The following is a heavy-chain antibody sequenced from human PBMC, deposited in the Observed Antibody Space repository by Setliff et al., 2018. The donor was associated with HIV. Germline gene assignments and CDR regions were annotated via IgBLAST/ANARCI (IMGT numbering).Heavy chain of an antibody. CDR1: GGSISRGSYY. CDR3: ARGDPFTDFDS. D-gene: IGHD3-16*01. V-gene: IGHV4-61*02. CDR2: IYTNGNT. Sequence: KSSETLSLTCTVSGGSISRGSYYWSWIRQPAGKGLEWIGRIYTNGNTNYNPSLKSRVTVSADTSKNQFSLKLTSVTAADTAAYYCARGDPFTDFDSWGQGTLVTVSS. J-gene: IGHJ4*02.